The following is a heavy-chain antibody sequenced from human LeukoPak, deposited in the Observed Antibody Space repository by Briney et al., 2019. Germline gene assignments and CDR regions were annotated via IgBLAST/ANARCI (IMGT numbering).Heavy chain of an antibody. CDR3: ARDPTPGYSSSWYNWYFDL. J-gene: IGHJ2*01. CDR1: GDSVSSNSAA. V-gene: IGHV6-1*01. D-gene: IGHD6-13*01. CDR2: TCYRSKWYN. Sequence: SQTLSLTCAISGDSVSSNSAAWNWIRQSPSRGLEWLGRTCYRSKWYNDYALSVKNRITINPDTSKNQFSLQLNSVTPEDTAVYYCARDPTPGYSSSWYNWYFDLWGRGTLVTVSS.